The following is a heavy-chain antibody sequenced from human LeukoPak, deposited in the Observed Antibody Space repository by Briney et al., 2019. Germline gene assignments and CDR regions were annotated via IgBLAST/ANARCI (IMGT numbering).Heavy chain of an antibody. CDR1: GGSISSSGYY. Sequence: SETLSLTCTVSGGSISSSGYYWGWIRQPPGKGLEWIGSIYYSGTTYYNPSLKSRLTISVDTSKNQFSLKLSSVTAADTAVYYCARLDAAAGRYLQFFYWGQGTLVTVSS. J-gene: IGHJ4*02. V-gene: IGHV4-39*01. CDR3: ARLDAAAGRYLQFFY. D-gene: IGHD5-24*01. CDR2: IYYSGTT.